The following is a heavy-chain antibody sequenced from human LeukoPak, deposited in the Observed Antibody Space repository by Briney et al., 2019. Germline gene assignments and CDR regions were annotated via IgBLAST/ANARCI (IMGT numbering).Heavy chain of an antibody. V-gene: IGHV1-69*05. CDR3: ARGANYYDSSGYISYYFDY. CDR1: GGTFSSYA. Sequence: ASVKVSCKASGGTFSSYAISWVRQAPGQGLEWMGGIIPIFGTANYAQKFQGRVTITTDESTSTAYMELSSLRSEDTAVYYSARGANYYDSSGYISYYFDYWGQGTLVTVSS. J-gene: IGHJ4*02. D-gene: IGHD3-22*01. CDR2: IIPIFGTA.